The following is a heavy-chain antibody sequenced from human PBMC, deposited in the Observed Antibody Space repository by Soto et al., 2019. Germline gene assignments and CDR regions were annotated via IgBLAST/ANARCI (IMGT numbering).Heavy chain of an antibody. D-gene: IGHD1-26*01. V-gene: IGHV1-8*01. CDR1: GYSFTSLD. CDR3: ARGVSAGVDY. J-gene: IGHJ4*02. CDR2: MQPSTGRT. Sequence: SVKVSCKASGYSFTSLDINWVRQTAGQGLEWMGWMQPSTGRTGYAQKFQGRVTMTRDTSINTAYMELTTLTSDDTAFYYCARGVSAGVDYWGQGTLVTVSS.